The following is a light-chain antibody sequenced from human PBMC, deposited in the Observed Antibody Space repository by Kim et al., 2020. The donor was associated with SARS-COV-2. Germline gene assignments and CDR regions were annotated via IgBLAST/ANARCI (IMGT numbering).Light chain of an antibody. CDR3: QQYNNVTET. V-gene: IGKV3-15*01. Sequence: VYPEERATLSRGASQSVSGNVAWYQKKPGQAPRLLIYGASTRATVIPARCSGTGSVRQITLTIIRLRTEDFLVYYCQQYNNVTETFGQGTQVYIK. CDR1: QSVSGN. CDR2: GAS. J-gene: IGKJ1*01.